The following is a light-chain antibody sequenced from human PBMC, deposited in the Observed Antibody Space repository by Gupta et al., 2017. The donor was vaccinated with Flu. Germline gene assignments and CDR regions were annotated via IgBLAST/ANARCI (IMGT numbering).Light chain of an antibody. CDR1: QSLLHSNGYTY. CDR2: LAS. J-gene: IGKJ3*01. CDR3: MEALQTPLFA. V-gene: IGKV2-28*01. Sequence: TPGEPASISCRSSQSLLHSNGYTYLDWYVQKPGQSPQLLIYLASNRAPGVPDRISGSGSGTDFTLKINRVEAEDVGVYYCMEALQTPLFAFGPGTKVDIK.